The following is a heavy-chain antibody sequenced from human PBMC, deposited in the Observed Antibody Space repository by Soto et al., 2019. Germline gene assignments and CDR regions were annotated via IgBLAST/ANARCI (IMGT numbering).Heavy chain of an antibody. Sequence: SETLSLTCTVSGGSISSGGYYWSWIRQHPGKGLEWIGYIYYSGSTYYNPSLKSRVTISVDTSKNQFPLKLSSVTAADTAVYYCARDRMVRGPYYYGMDVWGQGTTVTVSS. CDR2: IYYSGST. CDR3: ARDRMVRGPYYYGMDV. CDR1: GGSISSGGYY. J-gene: IGHJ6*02. V-gene: IGHV4-31*03. D-gene: IGHD3-10*01.